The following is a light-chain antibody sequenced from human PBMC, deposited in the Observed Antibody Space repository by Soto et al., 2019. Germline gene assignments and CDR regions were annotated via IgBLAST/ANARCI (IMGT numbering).Light chain of an antibody. V-gene: IGKV1-5*01. J-gene: IGKJ1*01. CDR3: QQYYTYSRT. Sequence: DIQMTQFPSTLSASVGDSVTITCRASQSINTRLAWYQQRPGKAPNLLIYDASTLESGVPSRFSRSGSGTEFTLTISSLQPDDFATYSCQQYYTYSRTFGQGTKVEIK. CDR1: QSINTR. CDR2: DAS.